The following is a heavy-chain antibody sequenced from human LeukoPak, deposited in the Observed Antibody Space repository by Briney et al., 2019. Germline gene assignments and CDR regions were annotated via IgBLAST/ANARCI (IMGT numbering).Heavy chain of an antibody. Sequence: PGGSLRLSCAASGFIFSNYWMHWVRQAPGKGLEWVSAISGSGGSTYYADSVKGRFTISRDNSKNTLYLQMNSLRAEDTAVYYCAGSRRRGYCSSTSCHAVDYWGQGTLVTVSS. CDR1: GFIFSNYW. D-gene: IGHD2-2*01. V-gene: IGHV3-23*01. CDR2: ISGSGGST. CDR3: AGSRRRGYCSSTSCHAVDY. J-gene: IGHJ4*02.